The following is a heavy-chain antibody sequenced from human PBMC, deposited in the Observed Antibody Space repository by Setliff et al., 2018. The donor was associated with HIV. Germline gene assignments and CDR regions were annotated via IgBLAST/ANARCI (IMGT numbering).Heavy chain of an antibody. D-gene: IGHD1-7*01. Sequence: SVKVSCKSSGGTPKTFALNWVRQAPGQGLEWMGRIIPMFGTSNYAQTFQSRITIVADKLTNTAYMELSSLRSDDTAIYYCARDRGWELSHPPFFDSWGQGTLVTVSS. CDR2: IIPMFGTS. V-gene: IGHV1-69*06. CDR3: ARDRGWELSHPPFFDS. J-gene: IGHJ4*02. CDR1: GGTPKTFA.